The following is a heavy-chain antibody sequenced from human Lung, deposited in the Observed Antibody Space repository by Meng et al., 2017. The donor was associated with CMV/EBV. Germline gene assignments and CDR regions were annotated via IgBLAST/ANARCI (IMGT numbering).Heavy chain of an antibody. V-gene: IGHV3-66*01. CDR3: TGDSQLHPNLDY. CDR2: IYRGDNT. Sequence: QLVESGGGLVQPGGSLRLSCATSGFSVNDKYMRWVRQPPGKGLEWVSIIYRGDNTYYADSVKGRFTVSRDNSKNTMYLQMNSLRVEDTAVYYCTGDSQLHPNLDYWGQGTLVTVSS. CDR1: GFSVNDKY. J-gene: IGHJ4*02. D-gene: IGHD3-10*01.